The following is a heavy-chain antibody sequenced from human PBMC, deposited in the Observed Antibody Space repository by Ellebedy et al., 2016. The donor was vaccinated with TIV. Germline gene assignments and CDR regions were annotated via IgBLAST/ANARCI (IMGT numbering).Heavy chain of an antibody. J-gene: IGHJ6*02. CDR1: GYTFTRNY. CDR3: ARVMEMATTTYGMDV. D-gene: IGHD5-24*01. CDR2: INPSGGST. Sequence: AASVKVSCKASGYTFTRNYMHWVRQAPGQGLEWMGIINPSGGSTSYAQKLQGRVTMNRDTSTSTVYMELSSLRSEDTAVYYCARVMEMATTTYGMDVWGQGTTVTVSS. V-gene: IGHV1-46*04.